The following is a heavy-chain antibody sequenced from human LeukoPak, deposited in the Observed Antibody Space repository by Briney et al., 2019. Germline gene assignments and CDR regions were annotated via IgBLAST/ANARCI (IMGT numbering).Heavy chain of an antibody. CDR1: GGSISSGSYY. J-gene: IGHJ3*02. V-gene: IGHV4-61*02. CDR3: ARLGDGHDAFDI. CDR2: IYTSGST. Sequence: SQTLSLTCTVSGGSISSGSYYWSWIRQPAGKGLEWIGRIYTSGSTNYNPSLKSRVTISVDTSKNQFSLKLSSVTAADTAVYYCARLGDGHDAFDIWGQGTMVTVSS. D-gene: IGHD3-16*01.